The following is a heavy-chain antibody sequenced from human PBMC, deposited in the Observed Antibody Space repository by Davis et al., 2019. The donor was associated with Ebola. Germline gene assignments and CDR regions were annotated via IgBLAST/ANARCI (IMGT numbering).Heavy chain of an antibody. J-gene: IGHJ4*02. CDR2: ISSNGGST. Sequence: GGSLRLSCSASGFTFSSYAMHWVRQAPGKGLEYVSAISSNGGSTYYADSVKGRFTISRDNSKNTLYLQMSSLRAEDTAVYYCVKDLGIVATNYDIFDYWGQGTLVTVSS. D-gene: IGHD5-12*01. CDR1: GFTFSSYA. V-gene: IGHV3-64D*08. CDR3: VKDLGIVATNYDIFDY.